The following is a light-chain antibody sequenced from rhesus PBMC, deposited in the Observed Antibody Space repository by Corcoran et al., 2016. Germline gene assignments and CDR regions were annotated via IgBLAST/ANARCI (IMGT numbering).Light chain of an antibody. V-gene: IGKV1-25*01. J-gene: IGKJ1*01. Sequence: DIQMTQSPSSLSASVGDTVTITCRASQGINNNLAWYQQRPGKAPKLLIYYVSTLQSGGPSRFSGSGSGTDFTLTISSRQPEDFATYFCQHAYSTPWTFGQGTKVEIK. CDR1: QGINNN. CDR2: YVS. CDR3: QHAYSTPWT.